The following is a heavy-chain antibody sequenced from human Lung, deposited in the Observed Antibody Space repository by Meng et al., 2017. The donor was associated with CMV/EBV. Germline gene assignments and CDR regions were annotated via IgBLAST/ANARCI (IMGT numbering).Heavy chain of an antibody. J-gene: IGHJ4*02. Sequence: SCKTSGSQFKFSRMHWVRQAPGQGPEWMGIFDPRGDSTSYAWKFQGRLTLTEDRSTTTMYMELRSLRSEDTAVYYCARDNSHWSKDFWGQGTLVTVSS. CDR1: GSQFKFSR. CDR2: FDPRGDST. CDR3: ARDNSHWSKDF. V-gene: IGHV1-46*02. D-gene: IGHD4-11*01.